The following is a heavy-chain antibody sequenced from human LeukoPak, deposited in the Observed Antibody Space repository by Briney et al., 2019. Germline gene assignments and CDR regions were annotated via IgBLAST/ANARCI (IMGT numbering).Heavy chain of an antibody. V-gene: IGHV3-30*18. CDR3: AKSMRGYDFWSGPALRYGMDV. CDR2: ISYDGSNK. D-gene: IGHD3-3*01. J-gene: IGHJ6*02. Sequence: GGSLRLSCAASGFTFSSYGMHWVRQAPGKGLEWVAVISYDGSNKYYADSVKGRFTISRDNSKNTLYLQMNSLRAEDTAVYYCAKSMRGYDFWSGPALRYGMDVWGQGTTVTVSS. CDR1: GFTFSSYG.